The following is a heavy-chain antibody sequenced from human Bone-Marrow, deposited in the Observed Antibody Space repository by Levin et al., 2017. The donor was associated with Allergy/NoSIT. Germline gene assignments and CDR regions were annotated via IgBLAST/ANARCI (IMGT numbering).Heavy chain of an antibody. CDR2: ISSSSSYI. CDR1: GFTFSSYS. D-gene: IGHD3-3*01. Sequence: GESLKISCAASGFTFSSYSMNWVRQAPGKGLEWVSSISSSSSYIYYADSVKGRFTISRDNAKNSLYLQMNSLRAEDTAVYYCARATSPYYDFWSGYYFAFDSWGQGTMVTVSS. J-gene: IGHJ3*02. V-gene: IGHV3-21*01. CDR3: ARATSPYYDFWSGYYFAFDS.